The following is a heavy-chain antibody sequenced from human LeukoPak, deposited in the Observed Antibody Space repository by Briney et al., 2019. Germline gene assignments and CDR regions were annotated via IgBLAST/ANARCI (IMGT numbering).Heavy chain of an antibody. V-gene: IGHV1-2*02. CDR3: ARSKSMKTRYFDY. CDR2: INPNSGGT. J-gene: IGHJ4*02. D-gene: IGHD2/OR15-2a*01. CDR1: GYTFTGYY. Sequence: ASVKVSCKASGYTFTGYYMHWVRQAPGQGLEWRGWINPNSGGTNYAQKFQGRVTMTRDTSISTAYMELSRLRSDDTAVYYCARSKSMKTRYFDYWGQGTLVTVSS.